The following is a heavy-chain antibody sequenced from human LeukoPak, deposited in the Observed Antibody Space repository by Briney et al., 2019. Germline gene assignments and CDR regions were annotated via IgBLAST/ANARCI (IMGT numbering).Heavy chain of an antibody. Sequence: SETLSLTCTVSGGSISSGDYYWSWIRQPPGKGLEWIGYIYYSGSTYYNPSLKSRVTISVDTSKNQFSLKLSSVTAADTAVYYCARDTHYYDSSGYYHAFDIWGQGTMVTVSS. CDR3: ARDTHYYDSSGYYHAFDI. V-gene: IGHV4-30-4*08. J-gene: IGHJ3*02. D-gene: IGHD3-22*01. CDR1: GGSISSGDYY. CDR2: IYYSGST.